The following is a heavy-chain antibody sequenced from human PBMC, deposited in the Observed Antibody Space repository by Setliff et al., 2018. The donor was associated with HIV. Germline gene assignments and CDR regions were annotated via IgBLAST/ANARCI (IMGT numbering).Heavy chain of an antibody. CDR3: ARGADHFDTSGYYSFFDP. CDR1: GYTFNDNY. J-gene: IGHJ5*02. Sequence: GASVKVSCKASGYTFNDNYIHWVRRAPGQGLEWMGRISPDIGDTNYAQMFHGRVTMTRDTSISTAYMELSSLKSDDTAVYYCARGADHFDTSGYYSFFDPWGQGTLVTVS. CDR2: ISPDIGDT. V-gene: IGHV1-2*06. D-gene: IGHD3-22*01.